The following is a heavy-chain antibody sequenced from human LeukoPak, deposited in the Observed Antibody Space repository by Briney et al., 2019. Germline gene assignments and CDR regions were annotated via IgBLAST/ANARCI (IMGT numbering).Heavy chain of an antibody. CDR3: ARWFGEVPGDY. CDR1: GSTFTDYY. V-gene: IGHV1-2*02. J-gene: IGHJ4*02. Sequence: ASVKVSCKASGSTFTDYYMHWVRQAPGQGLEWRGWINPNSGGTNFAQKFQGRGTMTRDTSITTAYMELSRLRFDDTAVHYCARWFGEVPGDYWGQGTLITVSS. D-gene: IGHD3-10*01. CDR2: INPNSGGT.